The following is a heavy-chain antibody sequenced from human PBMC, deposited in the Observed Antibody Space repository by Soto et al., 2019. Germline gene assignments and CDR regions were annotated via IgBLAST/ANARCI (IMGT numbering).Heavy chain of an antibody. CDR2: ISYDGSNK. J-gene: IGHJ4*02. CDR3: ASLGKDIVATILDY. V-gene: IGHV3-30*03. D-gene: IGHD5-12*01. Sequence: GGSLRLSCAASGFTFSSYGMHWVRQAPGKGLEWVAVISYDGSNKYYADSVKGRFTISRDNSKNTLYLQMNSLRAEDTAVYYCASLGKDIVATILDYWGQGTLVTVSS. CDR1: GFTFSSYG.